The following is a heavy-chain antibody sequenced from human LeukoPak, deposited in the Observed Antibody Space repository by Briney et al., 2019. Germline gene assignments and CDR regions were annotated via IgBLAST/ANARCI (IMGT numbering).Heavy chain of an antibody. D-gene: IGHD2-15*01. CDR1: GGTFSSYA. Sequence: ASVKVSCKASGGTFSSYAISWVRQARGQGLEWMGRIIPIFGTANYAQKFQGRVTITTDESTSTAYMELSSLRSEDTAVYYCARTAGFCSGGSCKWGSVRYFDYWGQGTLVTVSS. J-gene: IGHJ4*02. CDR3: ARTAGFCSGGSCKWGSVRYFDY. CDR2: IIPIFGTA. V-gene: IGHV1-69*05.